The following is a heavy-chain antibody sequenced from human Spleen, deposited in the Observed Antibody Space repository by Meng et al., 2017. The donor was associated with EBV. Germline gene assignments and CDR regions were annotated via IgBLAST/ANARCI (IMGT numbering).Heavy chain of an antibody. D-gene: IGHD3-10*01. CDR2: LIPLSDAP. Sequence: QVQRVQSGVEGKKPGSSGKVSCKASGGTSSSFPISWVRQAPGQGLEWMGGLIPLSDAPHYAQKFQGRVTITADESTSTHYLDLSGLRAEDTAVYYCASESGRGFTPDYWGQGTLVTVSS. CDR1: GGTSSSFP. CDR3: ASESGRGFTPDY. J-gene: IGHJ4*02. V-gene: IGHV1-69*01.